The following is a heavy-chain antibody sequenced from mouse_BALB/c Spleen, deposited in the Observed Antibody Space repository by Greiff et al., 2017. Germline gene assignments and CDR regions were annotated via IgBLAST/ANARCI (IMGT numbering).Heavy chain of an antibody. CDR3: ARDETDYYAMDY. Sequence: EVKVVESGGGLVKPGGSLKLSFAASGFTFSSYAMSWVRQSPEKRLEWVAEISSGGSYTYYPDTVTGRFTISRDNAKNTLYLEMSSLRSEDTAMYYCARDETDYYAMDYWGQGTSVTVSS. CDR1: GFTFSSYA. J-gene: IGHJ4*01. V-gene: IGHV5-9-4*01. CDR2: ISSGGSYT.